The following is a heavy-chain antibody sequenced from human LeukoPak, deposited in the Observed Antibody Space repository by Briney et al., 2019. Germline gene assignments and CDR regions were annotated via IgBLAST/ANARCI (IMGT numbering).Heavy chain of an antibody. CDR3: ARWPSKTPSKVFDY. CDR2: INPNSGGT. J-gene: IGHJ4*02. CDR1: GYTFTSYY. V-gene: IGHV1-2*02. Sequence: ASVKVSCKASGYTFTSYYMHWVRQAPGQGLEWMGWINPNSGGTNYAQKFQGRVTMTRDTSISTAYMELSRLRSDDTAVYYCARWPSKTPSKVFDYWGQGTLVTVSS.